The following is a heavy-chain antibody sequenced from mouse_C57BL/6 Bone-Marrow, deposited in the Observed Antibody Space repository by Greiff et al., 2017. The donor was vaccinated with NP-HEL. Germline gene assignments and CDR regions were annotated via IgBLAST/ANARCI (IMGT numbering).Heavy chain of an antibody. CDR3: AREGVYYDYWAYFDY. V-gene: IGHV1-50*01. CDR2: IDPSDSYT. J-gene: IGHJ2*01. Sequence: VQLQQSGAELVKPGASVKLSCKASGYTFTSYWMQWVKQRPGQGLEWIGEIDPSDSYTNYNQKFKGKATLTVDTSSSTAYMQLSSLTSEDSAVYYCAREGVYYDYWAYFDYWGQGTTLTVSS. CDR1: GYTFTSYW. D-gene: IGHD2-4*01.